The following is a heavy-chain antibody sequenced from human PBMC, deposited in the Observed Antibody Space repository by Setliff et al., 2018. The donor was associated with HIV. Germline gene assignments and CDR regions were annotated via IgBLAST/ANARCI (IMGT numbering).Heavy chain of an antibody. D-gene: IGHD2-8*01. Sequence: GGSLRPSCAIYGFTFSSYAMYWVRQAPGKGLEYVSAINSNGGSTYYADSVKGRFTISRDNSKNTLSLQMNSLRAEDTAVYYCAKDPPTLQWAFDYWGQGTLVTVSS. CDR3: AKDPPTLQWAFDY. CDR1: GFTFSSYA. V-gene: IGHV3-64*04. CDR2: INSNGGST. J-gene: IGHJ4*02.